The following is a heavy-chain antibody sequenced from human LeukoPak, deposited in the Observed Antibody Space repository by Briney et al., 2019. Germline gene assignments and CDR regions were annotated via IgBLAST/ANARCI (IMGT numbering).Heavy chain of an antibody. CDR1: GGTFSSYA. Sequence: RASVKVSCKASGGTFSSYAISWVRQAPGKGLEWMGGFDPEDGETIYAQKFQGRVTMTEDTSTDTAYMELSSLRSEDTAVYYCATAGDYYDSSGYQKSFDYWGQGTLVTVSS. CDR2: FDPEDGET. J-gene: IGHJ4*02. V-gene: IGHV1-24*01. CDR3: ATAGDYYDSSGYQKSFDY. D-gene: IGHD3-22*01.